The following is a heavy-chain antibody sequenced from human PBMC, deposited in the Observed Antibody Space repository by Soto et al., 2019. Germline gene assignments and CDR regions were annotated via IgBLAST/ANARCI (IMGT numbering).Heavy chain of an antibody. CDR3: ARYNSRVVASALYWFAP. D-gene: IGHD2-15*01. Sequence: QLQLQDSGPGLVKPSETLSLTCTVSGGSISSSSYYWGWIRQPPGKGLEWIGSIYYSGRTYYNPSTTSRFTLYVDTYKSQVSLQLSSVTAADTAVYYSARYNSRVVASALYWFAPSGRGTLDTVSS. CDR2: IYYSGRT. J-gene: IGHJ5*02. V-gene: IGHV4-39*01. CDR1: GGSISSSSYY.